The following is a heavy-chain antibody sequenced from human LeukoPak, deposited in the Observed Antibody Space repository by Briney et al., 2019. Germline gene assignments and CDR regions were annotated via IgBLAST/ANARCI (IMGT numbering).Heavy chain of an antibody. CDR3: ARDRELNDILTFDP. CDR1: GGSISSGSYY. V-gene: IGHV4-61*02. CDR2: IYTSGST. Sequence: PSETLSLTCTVSGGSISSGSYYWSWIRQPAGKGLEWIGRIYTSGSTNYNPSLKSRVTISVDTSKNQFSLKLSSVTAADTAVYYCARDRELNDILTFDPWGQGTLVTVSS. J-gene: IGHJ5*02. D-gene: IGHD3-9*01.